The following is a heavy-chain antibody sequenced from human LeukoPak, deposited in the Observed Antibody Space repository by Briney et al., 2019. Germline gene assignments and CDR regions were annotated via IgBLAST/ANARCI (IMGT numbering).Heavy chain of an antibody. Sequence: KPSETLSLSCTVSGGSISSYYWTWIRQPPGKGPEWIGFIYYSGATKYNPSLESRVTISLDTSNNQFSLRLNSVTAADTAVYYCARRVTVPGSYYFDYWSQGTLVTVSS. CDR2: IYYSGAT. CDR1: GGSISSYY. J-gene: IGHJ4*02. D-gene: IGHD4-23*01. CDR3: ARRVTVPGSYYFDY. V-gene: IGHV4-59*08.